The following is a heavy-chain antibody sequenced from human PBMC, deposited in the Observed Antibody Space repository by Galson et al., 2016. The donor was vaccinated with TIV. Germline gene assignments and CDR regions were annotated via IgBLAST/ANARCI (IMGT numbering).Heavy chain of an antibody. D-gene: IGHD1-26*01. Sequence: SLRLSCAASGFTFSDYYMNWVRQPPGKGLEWISYISSGRSSSPIYVDSVKGRFTISRDNAKNPLYLQMSKLRAEYTAVYYCAAGRWSRGALDIWGQGTMVTVSS. CDR2: ISSGRSSSP. CDR3: AAGRWSRGALDI. V-gene: IGHV3-11*06. J-gene: IGHJ3*02. CDR1: GFTFSDYY.